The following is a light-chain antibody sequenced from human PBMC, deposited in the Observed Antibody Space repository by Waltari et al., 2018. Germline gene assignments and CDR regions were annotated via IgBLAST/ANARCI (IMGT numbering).Light chain of an antibody. CDR2: DVN. J-gene: IGLJ3*02. Sequence: QSALTQTATVSGSPGQSITISCSGTSSDIGNYNLVSWYRQHPGKAPTLIIHDVNKRPSGVSNRFSGSKSGNTAFLTISELQTADEADYFCGSYAGSAVSVFGGGTKVTVL. CDR1: SSDIGNYNL. CDR3: GSYAGSAVSV. V-gene: IGLV2-23*02.